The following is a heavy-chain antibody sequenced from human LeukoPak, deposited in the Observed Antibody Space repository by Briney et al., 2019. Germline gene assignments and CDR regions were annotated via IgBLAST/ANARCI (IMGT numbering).Heavy chain of an antibody. D-gene: IGHD4-17*01. CDR3: ARRGDLRPPGY. CDR2: IYYSGST. Sequence: PSETLSLTCTVSGGSISSNYWGWIRQPPGKGLEWIGSIYYSGSTYYNPSLKSRVTISVDTSKNQFSLKLSSVTAADTAVYYCARRGDLRPPGYWGQGTLVTVSS. CDR1: GGSISSNY. J-gene: IGHJ4*02. V-gene: IGHV4-39*01.